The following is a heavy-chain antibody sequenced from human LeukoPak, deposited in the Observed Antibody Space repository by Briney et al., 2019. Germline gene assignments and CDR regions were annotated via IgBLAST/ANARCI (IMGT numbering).Heavy chain of an antibody. CDR1: GFTFNRCW. Sequence: GGSLRLSCVVSGFTFNRCWMNWVRQAPGKGLEWVAQINPDGRDTYYVDSVKGRFTISRDNAQNSMYLQMSSLRVEDTAVYYCTCWGDTTAEYFQRWGQGTLVTVSS. V-gene: IGHV3-7*01. CDR2: INPDGRDT. CDR3: TCWGDTTAEYFQR. D-gene: IGHD7-27*01. J-gene: IGHJ1*01.